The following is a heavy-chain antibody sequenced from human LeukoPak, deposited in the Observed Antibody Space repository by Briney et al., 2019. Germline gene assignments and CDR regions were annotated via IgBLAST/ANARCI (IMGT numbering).Heavy chain of an antibody. Sequence: APVKVSCKASGYTFTSYAMHWVRQAPGQRLEWMGWINAGNGNTKYSQKFQGRVTITRDTSASTAYMELSSLRSEDTAVYYCATTVGTRYYFDYWGQGTLVTVSS. D-gene: IGHD1-1*01. J-gene: IGHJ4*02. V-gene: IGHV1-3*01. CDR3: ATTVGTRYYFDY. CDR2: INAGNGNT. CDR1: GYTFTSYA.